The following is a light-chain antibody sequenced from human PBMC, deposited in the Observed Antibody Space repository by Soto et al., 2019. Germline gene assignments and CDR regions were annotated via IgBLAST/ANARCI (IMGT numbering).Light chain of an antibody. V-gene: IGKV1-12*01. Sequence: DIQMTQSPSSVSASVGDRVTITCRACQGIRSWLAWYQQKPGKAPKLLISAASNLQSGVPSRFSGSGSGTDFTLIISSLQPEDFATYYCQQASSFPLTFGGGTKVEIK. J-gene: IGKJ4*01. CDR2: AAS. CDR3: QQASSFPLT. CDR1: QGIRSW.